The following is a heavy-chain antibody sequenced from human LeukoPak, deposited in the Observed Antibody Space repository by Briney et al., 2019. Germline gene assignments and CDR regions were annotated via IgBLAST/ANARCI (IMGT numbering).Heavy chain of an antibody. CDR1: GGSFSGYY. V-gene: IGHV4-34*01. CDR2: INHSGST. Sequence: SETLSLTCAVYGGSFSGYYWSWIRRPPGKGLEWIGEINHSGSTNYNPSLKSRVTISVDTSKNQFSLKLSSVTAADTAVYYCARGSNYNWLDPWGQGTLVTVSS. CDR3: ARGSNYNWLDP. J-gene: IGHJ5*02. D-gene: IGHD4-11*01.